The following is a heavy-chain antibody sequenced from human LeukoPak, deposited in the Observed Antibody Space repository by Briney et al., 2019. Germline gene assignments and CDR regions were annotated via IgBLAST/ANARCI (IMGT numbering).Heavy chain of an antibody. J-gene: IGHJ4*02. CDR1: GFTFSSYW. CDR3: ARETPRRGETRDGYR. CDR2: IKQDWREK. D-gene: IGHD5-24*01. Sequence: PGGSLRLSCAASGFTFSSYWMSWVRRAPGRGRKWVANIKQDWREKYCVDSVKARFTISRDNAKNSMYLQMNRLRAADKAVYYCARETPRRGETRDGYRWGQGTLVTVSS. V-gene: IGHV3-7*01.